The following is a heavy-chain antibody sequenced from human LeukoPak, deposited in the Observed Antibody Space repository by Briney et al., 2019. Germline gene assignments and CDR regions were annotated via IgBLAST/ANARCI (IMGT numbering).Heavy chain of an antibody. D-gene: IGHD5-24*01. CDR3: ARFDRTRGDY. V-gene: IGHV4-59*01. J-gene: IGHJ4*02. Sequence: SETLSLTCTVSGGSISSYYWSWIRQPPGKGLEWIGYIYYSGSTHYNPSLKSRVTISVDTSKNQFSLKLSSVTAADTAVYYCARFDRTRGDYWGQGTLVTVSS. CDR2: IYYSGST. CDR1: GGSISSYY.